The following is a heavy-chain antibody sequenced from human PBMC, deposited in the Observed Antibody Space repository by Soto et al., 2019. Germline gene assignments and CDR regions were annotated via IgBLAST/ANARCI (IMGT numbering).Heavy chain of an antibody. V-gene: IGHV1-69*12. CDR2: IIPIFGTA. D-gene: IGHD2-2*01. J-gene: IGHJ6*02. CDR3: ARDILLVPAAILYYYYYGMDV. CDR1: GGTFSSYA. Sequence: QVQLVQSGAEVKKPGSSVKVSCKASGGTFSSYAISWVRQAPGQGLEWMGGIIPIFGTANYAQKFQGRVTITADESTSTAYMELSSLRSEDTAVYYCARDILLVPAAILYYYYYGMDVWGQGTTVTVSS.